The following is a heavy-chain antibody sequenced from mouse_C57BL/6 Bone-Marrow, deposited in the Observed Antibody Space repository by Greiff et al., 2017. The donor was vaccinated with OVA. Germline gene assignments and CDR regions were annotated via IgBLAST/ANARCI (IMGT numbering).Heavy chain of an antibody. J-gene: IGHJ4*01. V-gene: IGHV5-9-1*02. CDR2: ISSGGDYI. CDR1: GFTFSSYA. CDR3: TRFRRRMRVDY. Sequence: EVMLVESGEGLVKPGGSLKLSCAASGFTFSSYAMSWVRQTPEKRLEWVAYISSGGDYIYYADTVKGRFTISRDNARNTLYLQMSSLKSEDTAMYYCTRFRRRMRVDYWGQGTSVTVAS.